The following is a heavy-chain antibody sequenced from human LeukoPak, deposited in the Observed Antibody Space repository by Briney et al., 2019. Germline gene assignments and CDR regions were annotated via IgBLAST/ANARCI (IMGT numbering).Heavy chain of an antibody. CDR3: AKGYRGIYDY. J-gene: IGHJ4*02. CDR2: ISDRDGST. V-gene: IGHV3-23*01. Sequence: PGGSLRLSCAASGFTFSSYAMTWVRQAPGKGLEWVSAISDRDGSTYYADSVKGLFTISRDNSKNTLYLQMNSLRAEDTAVYYCAKGYRGIYDYWGQGTLVTVSS. CDR1: GFTFSSYA. D-gene: IGHD1-26*01.